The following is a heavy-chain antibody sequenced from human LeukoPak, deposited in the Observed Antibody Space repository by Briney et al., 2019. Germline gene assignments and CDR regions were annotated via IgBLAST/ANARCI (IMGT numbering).Heavy chain of an antibody. J-gene: IGHJ3*02. CDR2: IYYSGST. D-gene: IGHD3-3*01. CDR3: ARDRSAIFGVPEPDAFDI. Sequence: SETLSLTCTVSGGSISSYYWSWIRQPPGKGLEWIGYIYYSGSTNYNPSLKSRVTISVDTSKSQFSLKLSSVTAADTAVYYCARDRSAIFGVPEPDAFDIWGQGTMVTVSS. V-gene: IGHV4-59*01. CDR1: GGSISSYY.